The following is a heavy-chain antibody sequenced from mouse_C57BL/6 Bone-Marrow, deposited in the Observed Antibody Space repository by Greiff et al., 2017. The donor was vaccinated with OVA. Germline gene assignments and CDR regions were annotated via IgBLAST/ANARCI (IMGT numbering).Heavy chain of an antibody. CDR3: NPYPY. J-gene: IGHJ2*01. V-gene: IGHV14-4*01. CDR2: IDPENGDT. CDR1: GCTFTHDY. Sequence: EVQLQQSGAELVRPGASVKLSCTVSGCTFTHDYMHWVKERPEQGLEWIGWIDPENGDTEYATKFQGKATITADTSSKTDYLHLSSLTSEDSAVDHRNPYPYWGRGTTLPVPS.